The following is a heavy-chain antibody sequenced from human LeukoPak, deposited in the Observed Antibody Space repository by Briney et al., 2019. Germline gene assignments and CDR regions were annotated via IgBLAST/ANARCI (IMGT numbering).Heavy chain of an antibody. D-gene: IGHD3-9*01. Sequence: GASVKVSCKASGYTFTSYYMHWVRQAPGQGLEWMEIINPSGGSTSYAQKFQGRVTMTRDTSTSTVYMELSSLRSEDTAVYYCARVKALRYFDWLLEYWGQGTLVTVSS. CDR3: ARVKALRYFDWLLEY. CDR2: INPSGGST. J-gene: IGHJ4*02. CDR1: GYTFTSYY. V-gene: IGHV1-46*01.